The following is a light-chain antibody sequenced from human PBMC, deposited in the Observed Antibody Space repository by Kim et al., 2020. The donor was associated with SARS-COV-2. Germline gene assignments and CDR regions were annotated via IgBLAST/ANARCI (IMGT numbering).Light chain of an antibody. CDR1: QIISSN. CDR3: QQYNTWYT. CDR2: GAS. Sequence: SVITGDRATLSCRASQIISSNLAWYQQRPGQAPRLLIYGASTRATGVPARFSGGGSGTDFTLTISSLRPEDFAVYYCQQYNTWYTFGQGTKLEI. V-gene: IGKV3-15*01. J-gene: IGKJ2*01.